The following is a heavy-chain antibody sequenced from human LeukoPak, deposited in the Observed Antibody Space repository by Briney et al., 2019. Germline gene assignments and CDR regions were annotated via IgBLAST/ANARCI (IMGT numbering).Heavy chain of an antibody. V-gene: IGHV4-38-2*01. CDR2: IYHSGST. D-gene: IGHD2-8*01. Sequence: PSETLSLTCAVSGYSISSGYYWGWIRQPPGKGLEWIGSIYHSGSTYYNPSLKSRVTISVDTSKNQFSLKLSSVTAADTAVYYCARLYCTNGVCHRVGDYWGQGTLVTVSS. CDR3: ARLYCTNGVCHRVGDY. CDR1: GYSISSGYY. J-gene: IGHJ4*02.